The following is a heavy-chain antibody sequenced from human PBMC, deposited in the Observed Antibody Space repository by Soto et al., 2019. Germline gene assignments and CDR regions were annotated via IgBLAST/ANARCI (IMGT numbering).Heavy chain of an antibody. V-gene: IGHV1-3*01. D-gene: IGHD3-3*01. CDR2: INAGNGNT. CDR3: ARDSGMEWPRYGMDV. J-gene: IGHJ6*02. CDR1: GYTFTSYA. Sequence: ASVKVSCKASGYTFTSYAMHWVRQAPGQRLEWMGWINAGNGNTKYSQKFQGRVTITRDTSASTAYMELSSLRSEDTAVYYCARDSGMEWPRYGMDVWGQGTTVTVSS.